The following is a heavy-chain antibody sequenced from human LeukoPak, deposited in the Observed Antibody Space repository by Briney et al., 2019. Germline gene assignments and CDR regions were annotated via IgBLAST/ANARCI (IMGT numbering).Heavy chain of an antibody. CDR1: GFTFSSYW. CDR3: ARGGAVYNWFDP. D-gene: IGHD1-26*01. J-gene: IGHJ5*02. CDR2: IKQDGSEK. V-gene: IGHV3-7*01. Sequence: PGGSLRLSCAASGFTFSSYWMSWVRQAPGKGLEWVAHIKQDGSEKYYVDSVKGRFTISKDNAKNSLYLQMNSLRAEDTAVYYCARGGAVYNWFDPWGQGTLVTVSS.